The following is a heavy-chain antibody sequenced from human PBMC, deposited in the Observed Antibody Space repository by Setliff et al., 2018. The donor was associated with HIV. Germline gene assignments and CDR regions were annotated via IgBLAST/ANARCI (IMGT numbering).Heavy chain of an antibody. D-gene: IGHD3-3*01. CDR2: ISSSASTT. J-gene: IGHJ4*02. CDR1: GFTFSSYW. Sequence: HPGGSLRLSCAASGFTFSSYWMSWIRQAPGKGLEWVSYISSSASTTYYADSVKGRVTISRDNAKNSLYLQMNSLRVEDTAVYYCTRVDYDFWSGPMTRYYFDYWGQGTLVTVSS. V-gene: IGHV3-48*04. CDR3: TRVDYDFWSGPMTRYYFDY.